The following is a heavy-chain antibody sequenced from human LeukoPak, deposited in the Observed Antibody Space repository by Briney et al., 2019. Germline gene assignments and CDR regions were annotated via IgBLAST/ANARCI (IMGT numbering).Heavy chain of an antibody. J-gene: IGHJ4*02. CDR2: IFPSGGEI. CDR3: ASEYYYDTSGYYSLAY. CDR1: GFTFSTFA. V-gene: IGHV3-23*01. D-gene: IGHD3-22*01. Sequence: GGSLRLSCAASGFTFSTFAMIWVRQPPGEGLEWVSSIFPSGGEIHYADSVRGRFTISRDNSKSTLSLQMNSLRDEDTAVYYCASEYYYDTSGYYSLAYWGQGTLVTVSS.